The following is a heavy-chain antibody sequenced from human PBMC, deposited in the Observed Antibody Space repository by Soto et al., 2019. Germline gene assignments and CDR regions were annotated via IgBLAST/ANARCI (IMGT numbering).Heavy chain of an antibody. CDR1: GFPFSAYA. D-gene: IGHD6-6*01. V-gene: IGHV3-23*01. CDR3: ARIGYSSSCFDY. CDR2: IGGSGTTI. Sequence: GGSLRLSCVASGFPFSAYAMNWVRQTPGKGLEWVCGIGGSGTTIYCADSVKGRFTISRDNFENTMYMQMNSVRDEVSAVYYCARIGYSSSCFDYWGQGTVVTVSS. J-gene: IGHJ4*02.